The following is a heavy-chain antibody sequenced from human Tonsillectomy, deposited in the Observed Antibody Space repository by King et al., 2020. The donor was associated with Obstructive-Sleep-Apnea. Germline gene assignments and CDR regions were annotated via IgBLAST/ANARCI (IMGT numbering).Heavy chain of an antibody. V-gene: IGHV4-31*03. D-gene: IGHD3-9*01. J-gene: IGHJ5*02. CDR2: IYYTGST. Sequence: QLQESGPGLVKPSQTLSLTCTVSRGSISSGGYYWSWIRQHPGKGLEWIGYIYYTGSTDSNPSLKSRVTISVDTSKNQFSLRLSSVTAADTAVYYCASLRYFDWLLGSWGQGTLVTVSS. CDR3: ASLRYFDWLLGS. CDR1: RGSISSGGYY.